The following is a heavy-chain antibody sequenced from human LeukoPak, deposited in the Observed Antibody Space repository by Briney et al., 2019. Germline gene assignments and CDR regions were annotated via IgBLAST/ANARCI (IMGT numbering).Heavy chain of an antibody. CDR1: GFTFSDYA. J-gene: IGHJ4*02. V-gene: IGHV3-30*01. D-gene: IGHD3-22*01. CDR2: ISYDGSNK. CDR3: ARDLHYNDSRGPDYYFDY. Sequence: GGSLRLSCAASGFTFSDYAMHWVRQAPGKGLEWVAVISYDGSNKYYADSVKGRFTISRDNSKNTLYLQMNSLRAEDTVVYYCARDLHYNDSRGPDYYFDYWGQGTLVTVSS.